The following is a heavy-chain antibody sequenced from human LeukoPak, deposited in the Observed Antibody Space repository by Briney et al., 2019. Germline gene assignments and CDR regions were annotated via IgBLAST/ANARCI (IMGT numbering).Heavy chain of an antibody. CDR1: GYTFSSYN. CDR2: ITSSRSSV. Sequence: RGSLRLSCAASGYTFSSYNMNWVRQAPGKGLEWVSSITSSRSSVYYADSVKGRFTISRDNAKNSLYLQMNSLRAEDTAVYYCARGAAAATFDYWGQGTLVTVSS. D-gene: IGHD6-13*01. V-gene: IGHV3-21*01. J-gene: IGHJ4*02. CDR3: ARGAAAATFDY.